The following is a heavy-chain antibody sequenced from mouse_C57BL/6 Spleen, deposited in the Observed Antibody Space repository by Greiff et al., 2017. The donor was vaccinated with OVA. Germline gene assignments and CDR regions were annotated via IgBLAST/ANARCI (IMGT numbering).Heavy chain of an antibody. CDR3: ANGYFDV. J-gene: IGHJ1*03. Sequence: QVQLKQPGAELVKPGASVKLSCKASGYTFTSYWMQWVKQRPVQGLEWIGEIDPSDSDTNYNQKFKGKATLTVDTSSSTAYMQLSSLTSEDSAVYYCANGYFDVWGTGTTVTVSS. V-gene: IGHV1-50*01. CDR1: GYTFTSYW. CDR2: IDPSDSDT.